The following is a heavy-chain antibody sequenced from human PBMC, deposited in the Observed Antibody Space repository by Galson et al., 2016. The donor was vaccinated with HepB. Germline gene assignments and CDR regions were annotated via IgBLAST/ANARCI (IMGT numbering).Heavy chain of an antibody. CDR3: AHRHPRVGNDLDV. Sequence: PGKALGWLGLIYWDDDKRYSPSLKSRITITKDTSKNQVVLTMTNVDPVDTATYFCAHRHPRVGNDLDVWGQGTTVTVSS. D-gene: IGHD1-26*01. V-gene: IGHV2-5*02. CDR2: IYWDDDK. J-gene: IGHJ6*02.